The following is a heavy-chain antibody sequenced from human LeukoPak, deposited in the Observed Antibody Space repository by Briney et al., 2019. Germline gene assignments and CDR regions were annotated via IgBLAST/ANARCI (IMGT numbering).Heavy chain of an antibody. J-gene: IGHJ4*02. CDR3: WGYSSSWPFFDY. CDR2: ISNGGTT. CDR1: GFAVSSNH. Sequence: PGGSLRLSCAASGFAVSSNHMTWVRQAPGKGLEWVSVISNGGTTYYADSVKGRFTISRDNSKNTLYLQMNSLRAEDTAVYYCWGYSSSWPFFDYWGQGTLVTVSS. V-gene: IGHV3-53*01. D-gene: IGHD6-13*01.